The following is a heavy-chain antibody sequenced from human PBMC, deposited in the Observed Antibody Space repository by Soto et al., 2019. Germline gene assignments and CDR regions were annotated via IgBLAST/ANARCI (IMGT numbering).Heavy chain of an antibody. CDR2: IKQDGSEK. Sequence: GGSLRLSCAASGFTFSSYWMSWVRQAPGKGLEWVANIKQDGSEKYYVDSVKGRFTISRDNAKNSLYLQMNSLRAEDTAVYYCARDVYSSSWDGGPGLDYWGQGTLVTVSS. V-gene: IGHV3-7*01. CDR3: ARDVYSSSWDGGPGLDY. D-gene: IGHD6-13*01. CDR1: GFTFSSYW. J-gene: IGHJ4*02.